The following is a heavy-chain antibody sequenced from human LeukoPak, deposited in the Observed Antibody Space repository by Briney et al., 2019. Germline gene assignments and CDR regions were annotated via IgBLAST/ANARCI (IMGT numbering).Heavy chain of an antibody. D-gene: IGHD3-22*01. CDR1: GYTFTSDG. Sequence: GATVKCSCKASGYTFTSDGISGVRQAPGQGLEWMGWISAYNGNTNYAQKLQGRVTMTTDTSTSTAYMELRSLRSDDTAVYYCARAYYDSSGYYYRVAYFDYWGQGTLVTVSS. V-gene: IGHV1-18*01. CDR2: ISAYNGNT. J-gene: IGHJ4*02. CDR3: ARAYYDSSGYYYRVAYFDY.